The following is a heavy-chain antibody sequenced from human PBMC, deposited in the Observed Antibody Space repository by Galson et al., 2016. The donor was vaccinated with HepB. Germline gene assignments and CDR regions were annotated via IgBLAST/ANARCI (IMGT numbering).Heavy chain of an antibody. CDR3: ARGPDYHYGMDV. Sequence: SVKVSCKASGNTFTGYHMHWVRQAPGQGLEWLGWINSNTGVTHYAQKFRGRVTMTGDTSISTAYLELSRLKSDDTAVYYCARGPDYHYGMDVWGQGTTVTVSS. V-gene: IGHV1-2*02. CDR1: GNTFTGYH. CDR2: INSNTGVT. J-gene: IGHJ6*02. D-gene: IGHD1-14*01.